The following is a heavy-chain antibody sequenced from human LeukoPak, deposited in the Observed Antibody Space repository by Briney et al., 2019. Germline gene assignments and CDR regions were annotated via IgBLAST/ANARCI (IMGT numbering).Heavy chain of an antibody. D-gene: IGHD3-10*01. V-gene: IGHV5-51*01. CDR3: VRRIENSYYFFDY. CDR1: GSSFSNYW. CDR2: FYPGDSDT. Sequence: GEPLQISCKGSGSSFSNYWIGWVRQLPGKGLEWMGIFYPGDSDTVYSPSFQGQVTFSADKSISTAYLHWTSLKGWDTAMDYCVRRIENSYYFFDYWGQGTLVSVSS. J-gene: IGHJ4*02.